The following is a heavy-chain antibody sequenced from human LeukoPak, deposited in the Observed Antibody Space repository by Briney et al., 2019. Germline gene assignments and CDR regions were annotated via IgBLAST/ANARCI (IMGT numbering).Heavy chain of an antibody. V-gene: IGHV4-34*01. J-gene: IGHJ4*02. CDR3: ARVPLGFLEPFDY. CDR1: GGSFSGYY. D-gene: IGHD3-3*01. CDR2: INHSGST. Sequence: PSETLPLTLPFYGGSFSGYYWPWIRPPPWNGLEWIAEINHSGSTNYNPCLKSRVTISVDTSTNQFSLKLSSVTAADTAVYYCARVPLGFLEPFDYWGQGTLVILSS.